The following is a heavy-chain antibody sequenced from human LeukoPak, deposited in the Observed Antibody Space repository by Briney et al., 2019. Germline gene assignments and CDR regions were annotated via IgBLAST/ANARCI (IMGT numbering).Heavy chain of an antibody. CDR1: GYTFTGYY. D-gene: IGHD1-1*01. Sequence: ASVKVSCKASGYTFTGYYMHWVRQAPGQGLEWMGWINPNSGGTNYAQKFQGRVTMTRDTSISTAYMELSRLRSDDTAVYYCARALSLTVQPERYHYYGMDVWGQGTTVTVSS. CDR2: INPNSGGT. V-gene: IGHV1-2*02. J-gene: IGHJ6*02. CDR3: ARALSLTVQPERYHYYGMDV.